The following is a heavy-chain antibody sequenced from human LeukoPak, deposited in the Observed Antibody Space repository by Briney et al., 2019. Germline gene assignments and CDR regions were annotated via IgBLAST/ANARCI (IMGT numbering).Heavy chain of an antibody. CDR3: ARVLYYYDSSGYHHPYYFDY. V-gene: IGHV1-2*02. D-gene: IGHD3-22*01. J-gene: IGHJ4*02. Sequence: ASVKVSCKASGYTFTGYYMHWVRQAPGQGLEWMGWINPNSGGTNYAQKFQGRVTMTRDTSISTAYMELSRLRSDGTAVYYCARVLYYYDSSGYHHPYYFDYWGQGTLVTVSS. CDR1: GYTFTGYY. CDR2: INPNSGGT.